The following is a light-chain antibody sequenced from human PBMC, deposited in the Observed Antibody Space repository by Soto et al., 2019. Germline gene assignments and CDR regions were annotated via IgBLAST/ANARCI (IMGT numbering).Light chain of an antibody. CDR3: SSYAGSNNYV. J-gene: IGLJ1*01. CDR2: ANN. V-gene: IGLV1-40*01. Sequence: QSVLTQPPSVSGAPGQRVTISCSGSSSNIGAGYDVHWYQQLPGTAPKLLISANNIRPSGVPDRFSGSKSGTSASLAITGLQAEDEADYYCSSYAGSNNYVFGTGTKLTVL. CDR1: SSNIGAGYD.